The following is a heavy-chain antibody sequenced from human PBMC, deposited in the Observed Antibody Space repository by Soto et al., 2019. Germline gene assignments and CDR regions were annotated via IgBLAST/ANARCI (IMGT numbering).Heavy chain of an antibody. CDR1: GYTFTGYA. D-gene: IGHD6-19*01. J-gene: IGHJ4*02. Sequence: QVQLVQSGAEEKKPGASVKVSCKASGYTFTGYAMHWVRQAPGQRLEWMGWINAGNGNTKYSQKFQGRVTITRDTAASTAYMELSSLRSEDTAVYFCARAVAVAADFDYWGPGTLGTVSP. CDR3: ARAVAVAADFDY. V-gene: IGHV1-3*05. CDR2: INAGNGNT.